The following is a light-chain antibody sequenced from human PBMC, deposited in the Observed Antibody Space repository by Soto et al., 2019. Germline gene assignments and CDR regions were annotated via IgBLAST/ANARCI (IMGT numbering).Light chain of an antibody. CDR3: QQYGGSGT. J-gene: IGKJ1*01. Sequence: EIVLTQSPGTLSLSPGERATLSCRASQSVSNNYLAWYQQKPGQAPRLLIYGASTRATGIPFRFTGSGSGTDFTLTISRLEPEDFAVYYCQQYGGSGTFGQGTKVDIK. CDR1: QSVSNNY. V-gene: IGKV3-20*01. CDR2: GAS.